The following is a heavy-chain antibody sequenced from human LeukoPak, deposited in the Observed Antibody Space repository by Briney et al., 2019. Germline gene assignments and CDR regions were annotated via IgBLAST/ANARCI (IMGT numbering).Heavy chain of an antibody. CDR3: ARHFYGSGSYRAYGMDV. D-gene: IGHD3-10*01. CDR1: GGSISSYY. V-gene: IGHV4-59*08. CDR2: IYSSGST. J-gene: IGHJ6*02. Sequence: SETLSLTCTVSGGSISSYYWSWIRQPPGKGLEWIGYIYSSGSTNYNPSLKSRVTISVATSKNQFSLKVSSVTAADTAVYYCARHFYGSGSYRAYGMDVWGQGATVTVSS.